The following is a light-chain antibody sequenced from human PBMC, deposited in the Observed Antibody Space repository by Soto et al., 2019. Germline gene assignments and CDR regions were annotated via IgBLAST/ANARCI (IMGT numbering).Light chain of an antibody. CDR2: DVN. CDR3: SSFTTSSSFV. J-gene: IGLJ1*01. CDR1: SRDIGTYDF. Sequence: QSALTQPASVSGSPGQSITISCTGTSRDIGTYDFVSWFQQHPGKVPKLMTYDVNRRPSGVSDRFSGSKSGNTASLTISGLRAEDEADYYCSSFTTSSSFVFGTGTKLTVL. V-gene: IGLV2-14*01.